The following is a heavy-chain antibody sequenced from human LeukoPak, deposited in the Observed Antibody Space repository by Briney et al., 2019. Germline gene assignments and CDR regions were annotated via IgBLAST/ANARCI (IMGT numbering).Heavy chain of an antibody. CDR3: AAYGSSGYYWDY. J-gene: IGHJ4*02. D-gene: IGHD3-22*01. Sequence: SETLSLTCTVSGGSISSYYWSWIRQPPGKGLEWIGYIYTSGSTNYNPSLKSRVTISVDTSKNQFSLKLSSVTAADTAVYYCAAYGSSGYYWDYWRQGTLVTVSS. CDR1: GGSISSYY. V-gene: IGHV4-4*09. CDR2: IYTSGST.